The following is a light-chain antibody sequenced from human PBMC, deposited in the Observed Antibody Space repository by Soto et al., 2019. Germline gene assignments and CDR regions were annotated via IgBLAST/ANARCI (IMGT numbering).Light chain of an antibody. Sequence: EIVLTQSPGTLSLSPGERATLSCRASQSVSSTFLAWYQQKPGQAPRVLIYGSSVRAAGIPDRFSGSGSGTDFTLTISRLEPEDFAVYYCQQYDSSRTFGQGTKVEMK. J-gene: IGKJ1*01. CDR3: QQYDSSRT. CDR2: GSS. V-gene: IGKV3-20*01. CDR1: QSVSSTF.